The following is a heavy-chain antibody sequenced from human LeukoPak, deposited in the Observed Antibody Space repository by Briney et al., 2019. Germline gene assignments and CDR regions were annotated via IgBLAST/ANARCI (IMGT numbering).Heavy chain of an antibody. Sequence: GGSLRLSCAASGFIFSNYAMSWVRHAPGEGLEWVSAIGGREGHTYYADSVKGRFTLTRDDPKNTLYLQMNTLRVEDTAVYYCAKWGDYDILTGYYASDYWGHGTLVTVSS. CDR2: IGGREGHT. CDR1: GFIFSNYA. CDR3: AKWGDYDILTGYYASDY. J-gene: IGHJ4*01. D-gene: IGHD3-9*01. V-gene: IGHV3-23*01.